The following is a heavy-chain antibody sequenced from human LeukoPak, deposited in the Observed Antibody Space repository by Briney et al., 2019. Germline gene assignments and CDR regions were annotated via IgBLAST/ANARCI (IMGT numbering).Heavy chain of an antibody. V-gene: IGHV3-30*18. D-gene: IGHD6-6*01. CDR1: GFTFSSYG. J-gene: IGHJ6*02. CDR3: AKDQGNSSSNRNYYYGMDV. CDR2: ISYDGSNK. Sequence: GGSLRLSCAASGFTFSSYGMHWVRQAPGKGLEWVAVISYDGSNKYYADSVKGRFTISRDNSKNTLYLQMNSLRAEDTAVYYCAKDQGNSSSNRNYYYGMDVWGQGTKVTVSS.